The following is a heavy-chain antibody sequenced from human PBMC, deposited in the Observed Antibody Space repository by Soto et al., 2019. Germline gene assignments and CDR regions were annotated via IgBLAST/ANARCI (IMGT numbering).Heavy chain of an antibody. CDR2: SSPSGATT. CDR3: ARYCGMAARG. Sequence: GAMSLSCVASGCTFGSYATNWIRLAPGRGLEWVSTSSPSGATTYYTDSVKGRFTISRDNAKNSLYLQMNSLRAEDTAVYYCARYCGMAARGWGQVTLVTVSS. V-gene: IGHV3-21*01. CDR1: GCTFGSYA. J-gene: IGHJ4*02. D-gene: IGHD6-6*01.